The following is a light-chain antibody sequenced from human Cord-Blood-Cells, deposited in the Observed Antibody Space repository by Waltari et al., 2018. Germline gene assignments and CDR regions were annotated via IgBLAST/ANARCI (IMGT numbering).Light chain of an antibody. CDR3: CSYAGSSTFVV. Sequence: QSALTQPASVSGSPGQSITISCPGTSSDVGSYNLVSWYQQHPGKAPKLMLYEGSKRPSGVSNRFSGSKSGNTASLTISGLQAEDEADYYCCSYAGSSTFVVFGGGTKLTVL. CDR1: SSDVGSYNL. CDR2: EGS. J-gene: IGLJ2*01. V-gene: IGLV2-23*03.